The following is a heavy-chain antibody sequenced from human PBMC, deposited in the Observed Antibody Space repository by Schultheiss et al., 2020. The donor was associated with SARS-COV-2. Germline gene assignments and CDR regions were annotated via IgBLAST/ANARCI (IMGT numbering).Heavy chain of an antibody. CDR3: ARVGRVAAAEGAYGMDV. CDR2: IKQDGSEK. J-gene: IGHJ6*02. CDR1: GFTFSSYG. D-gene: IGHD6-13*01. V-gene: IGHV3-7*01. Sequence: GGSLRLSCAASGFTFSSYGMHWVRQAPGKGLEWVANIKQDGSEKYYVDSVKGQFTISRDNAKNTLYLQMNSLRAEDTAVYYCARVGRVAAAEGAYGMDVWGQGTTVTVSS.